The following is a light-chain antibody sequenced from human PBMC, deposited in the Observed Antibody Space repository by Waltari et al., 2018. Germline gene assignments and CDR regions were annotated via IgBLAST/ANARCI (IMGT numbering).Light chain of an antibody. CDR3: QKYGSSPRYT. V-gene: IGKV3-20*01. Sequence: EIVLTQSPDTLSLSPGERATLPCRASQSFSSTYLAWYQHKPGQPPRLLMYGTAISATGIPDRFSGSGSGTDFTLTITRLEPEDVGVYYCQKYGSSPRYTFGQGTKLEI. CDR1: QSFSSTY. CDR2: GTA. J-gene: IGKJ2*01.